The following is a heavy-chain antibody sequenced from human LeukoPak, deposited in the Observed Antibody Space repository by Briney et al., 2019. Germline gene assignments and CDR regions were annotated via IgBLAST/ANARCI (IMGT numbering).Heavy chain of an antibody. Sequence: PSETLSLTCAVYGGPFSGYYWTWLRQPPGKGLEWIGEIHHSGSANYNPSLKSRVTMSVDTSKSQFYLKLRSVTAADTAVYYCARAPYCSSTTCFGSYYNLGYWGQGTLVTVSS. D-gene: IGHD2-2*01. CDR2: IHHSGSA. V-gene: IGHV4-34*01. CDR1: GGPFSGYY. J-gene: IGHJ4*02. CDR3: ARAPYCSSTTCFGSYYNLGY.